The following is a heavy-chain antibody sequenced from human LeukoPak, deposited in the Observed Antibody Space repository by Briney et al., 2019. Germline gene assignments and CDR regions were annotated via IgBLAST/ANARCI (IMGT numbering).Heavy chain of an antibody. J-gene: IGHJ4*02. Sequence: SDTLSLTCGVSGYSISSSDWWGWIRQPPGKGLEWIGYIYYNGSTYYNPSLKSRVTISVDTSKNQLSLKLSSVTAADTAVYYCARTSFWSDSYYFDYWGQGTLVTVSS. D-gene: IGHD3-3*01. CDR3: ARTSFWSDSYYFDY. V-gene: IGHV4-28*01. CDR1: GYSISSSDW. CDR2: IYYNGST.